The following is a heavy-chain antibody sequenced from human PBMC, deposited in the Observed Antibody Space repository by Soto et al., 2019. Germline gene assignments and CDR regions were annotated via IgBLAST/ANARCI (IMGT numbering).Heavy chain of an antibody. CDR2: TYYRSKWYN. V-gene: IGHV6-1*01. Sequence: SQTLSLTCAISGDSVSSNSAAWNWIRQSPSRGLEWLGRTYYRSKWYNDYAVSVKSRITINPDTSKNQFSLQLNSVTPEDTAVYYCPRAGWFGELLLPYGMDVWGQGTTVTVSS. D-gene: IGHD3-10*01. J-gene: IGHJ6*02. CDR1: GDSVSSNSAA. CDR3: PRAGWFGELLLPYGMDV.